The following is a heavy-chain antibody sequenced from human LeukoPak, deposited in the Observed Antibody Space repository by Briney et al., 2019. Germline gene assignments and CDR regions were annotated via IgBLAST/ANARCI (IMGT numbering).Heavy chain of an antibody. CDR1: GYSFTTHY. Sequence: GESLKISCKGSGYSFTTHYIGWVRQMLGKGLEWMGIIYPGDSDTRYSPSFQGQVTISADKSITTAYLQWSSLKASDTAMYYCARQGPMTLYDAFDIWGQGTMVTVSS. CDR2: IYPGDSDT. J-gene: IGHJ3*02. V-gene: IGHV5-51*01. CDR3: ARQGPMTLYDAFDI.